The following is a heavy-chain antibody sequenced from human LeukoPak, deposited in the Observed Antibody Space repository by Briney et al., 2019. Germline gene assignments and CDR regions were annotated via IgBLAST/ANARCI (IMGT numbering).Heavy chain of an antibody. CDR2: ISSSSSYT. D-gene: IGHD3-10*01. Sequence: GGSLRLSCAASGFTFSSYSMNWVRQAPGKGLEWVSSISSSSSYTYYADSVKGRFTISRDNAKNSLYLQMNSRRAEDTAVYYCARASATVWFGELSFDYWGQGTLVTVSS. J-gene: IGHJ4*02. CDR1: GFTFSSYS. V-gene: IGHV3-21*01. CDR3: ARASATVWFGELSFDY.